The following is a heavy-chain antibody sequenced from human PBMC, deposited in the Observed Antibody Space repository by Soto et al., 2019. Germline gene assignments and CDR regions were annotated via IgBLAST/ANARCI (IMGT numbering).Heavy chain of an antibody. D-gene: IGHD3-3*01. V-gene: IGHV5-51*01. J-gene: IGHJ5*02. CDR2: IYPGDSDT. CDR3: ARPARFFYSGRRSAKCFDL. Sequence: GESLKISCKGSGYSFTSYWIGWVRQMPGKGLEWMGIIYPGDSDTRYSPSFQGQVTISADKSISTAYLQWSSLKASDTAMYYCARPARFFYSGRRSAKCFDLCGQRPLGTVFS. CDR1: GYSFTSYW.